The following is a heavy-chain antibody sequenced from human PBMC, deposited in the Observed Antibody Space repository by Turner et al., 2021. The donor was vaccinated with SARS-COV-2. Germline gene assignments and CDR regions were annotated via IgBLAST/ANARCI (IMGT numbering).Heavy chain of an antibody. D-gene: IGHD3-16*01. CDR3: AKGLRTFGYFDS. Sequence: QVQLVDSGGGVVQPGRSLRRSCAVSGFSLSNYGMHWVRQAPGKGLEWVAFVSYDGTNKDYADSVKGRFTISRNNSNNTLYLQMNSLRGEDTALYYCAKGLRTFGYFDSWGQGTLVTVSS. J-gene: IGHJ4*02. CDR1: GFSLSNYG. CDR2: VSYDGTNK. V-gene: IGHV3-30*18.